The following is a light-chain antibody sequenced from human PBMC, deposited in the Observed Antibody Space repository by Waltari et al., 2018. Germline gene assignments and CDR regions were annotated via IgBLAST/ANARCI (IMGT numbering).Light chain of an antibody. Sequence: QSALTQPPSASGSPGPSVTISCTGTSSAVGGYNYVSWYQQHPGKAPKLMIYEVSKRPAGVPDRFSGSKSGNTASLTVSGLQAEDEADYYCSSYAGSNNVFGTGTKVTVL. CDR2: EVS. V-gene: IGLV2-8*01. J-gene: IGLJ1*01. CDR1: SSAVGGYNY. CDR3: SSYAGSNNV.